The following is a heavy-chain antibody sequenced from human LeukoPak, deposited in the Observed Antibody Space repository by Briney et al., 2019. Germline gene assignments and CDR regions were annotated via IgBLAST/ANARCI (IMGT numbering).Heavy chain of an antibody. V-gene: IGHV4-34*01. CDR2: INHSGST. CDR1: GGSFSGYY. Sequence: SETLSLTCAVYGGSFSGYYWSWIRQPPGKGLEWIGEINHSGSTNYNPSLKSRVTISVDTSKNQFSLKLSSVTAADTAVYHCARLTTETPGYWGQGTLVTVSS. D-gene: IGHD4-17*01. CDR3: ARLTTETPGY. J-gene: IGHJ4*02.